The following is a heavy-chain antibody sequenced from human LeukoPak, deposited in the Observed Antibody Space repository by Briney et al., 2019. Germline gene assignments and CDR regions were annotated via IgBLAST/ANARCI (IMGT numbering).Heavy chain of an antibody. V-gene: IGHV3-23*01. Sequence: PGGSLRLSCAASGFTFSIYAVSWVRQAPGKGLEWVSAISGSGGSTYYADSVKGRFTISRDNSKNTLYLQMNSLRAEDTAVYYCAKRTTVTDAFDIWGQGTMVTVSS. CDR3: AKRTTVTDAFDI. CDR2: ISGSGGST. J-gene: IGHJ3*02. CDR1: GFTFSIYA. D-gene: IGHD4-11*01.